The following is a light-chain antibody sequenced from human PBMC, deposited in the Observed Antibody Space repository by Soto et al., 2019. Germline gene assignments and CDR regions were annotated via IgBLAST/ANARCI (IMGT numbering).Light chain of an antibody. Sequence: EIVMTQSPASLSVSPGERATLSCRASQSVSSDLAWYQHKPGQAPRLLIYAASTRATGIPARFSGSGYATEFTLTISSLQSEDFAVYYCQQYNNWPPITFGQGTRLEIK. CDR2: AAS. J-gene: IGKJ5*01. CDR3: QQYNNWPPIT. V-gene: IGKV3-15*01. CDR1: QSVSSD.